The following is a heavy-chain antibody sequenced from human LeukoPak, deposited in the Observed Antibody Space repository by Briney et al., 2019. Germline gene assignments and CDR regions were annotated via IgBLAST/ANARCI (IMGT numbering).Heavy chain of an antibody. Sequence: PSETLSLTCAVYGGSFSGYYWSWIRQPPGKGLEWIGEINHSGSTNYNPSLKSRVTISVDTSKNQFSLKLSSVTAADTAVYYCARGSLFGFDYWGQGTLVTVSS. CDR2: INHSGST. D-gene: IGHD3-10*01. V-gene: IGHV4-34*01. CDR1: GGSFSGYY. CDR3: ARGSLFGFDY. J-gene: IGHJ4*02.